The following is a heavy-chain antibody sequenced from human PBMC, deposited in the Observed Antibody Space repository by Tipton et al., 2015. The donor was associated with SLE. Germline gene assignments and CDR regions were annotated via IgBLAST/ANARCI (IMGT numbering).Heavy chain of an antibody. CDR3: AGESAGGPWFDP. CDR1: GDSLSSNY. J-gene: IGHJ5*02. CDR2: IYTSGST. Sequence: TLSLTCTVSGDSLSSNYWTWIRQPAGKGLEWIGRIYTSGSTNYNPSLKSRVTMSVDTSKNQFSLRLTSVTAADTAVYYCAGESAGGPWFDPWGQGTLVVVSS. V-gene: IGHV4-4*07.